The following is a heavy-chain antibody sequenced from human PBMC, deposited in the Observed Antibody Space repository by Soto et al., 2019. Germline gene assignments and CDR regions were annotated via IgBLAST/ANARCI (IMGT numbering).Heavy chain of an antibody. J-gene: IGHJ3*02. Sequence: LRLSCAASGFTFSSYGMHWVRQAPGKGLEWVAVIWYDGSNKYYADSVKGRFTISRDNSKNTLYLQMNSLRAEDTAVYYCARATYYDPTHAFDIWGQGTMVTVSS. CDR3: ARATYYDPTHAFDI. V-gene: IGHV3-33*01. CDR2: IWYDGSNK. CDR1: GFTFSSYG. D-gene: IGHD3-3*01.